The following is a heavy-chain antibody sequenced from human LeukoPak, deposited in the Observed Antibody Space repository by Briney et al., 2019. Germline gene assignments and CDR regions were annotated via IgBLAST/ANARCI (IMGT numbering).Heavy chain of an antibody. J-gene: IGHJ4*02. CDR1: GFTFSSYG. V-gene: IGHV3-21*01. Sequence: GGSLRLSCAASGFTFSSYGMNWVRQAPGKGLEWVSSISSSSSYIYYADSVKGRFTISRDNAKNSLYLQMNSLRAEDTAVYYCARVEGYCSSTSCPANYWGQGTLVTVSS. CDR3: ARVEGYCSSTSCPANY. CDR2: ISSSSSYI. D-gene: IGHD2-2*01.